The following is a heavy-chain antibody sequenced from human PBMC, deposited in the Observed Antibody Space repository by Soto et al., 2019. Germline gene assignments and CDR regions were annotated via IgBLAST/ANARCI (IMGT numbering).Heavy chain of an antibody. CDR3: ARGSVTMVRGAIIDSYYGMDV. CDR2: IYYSGST. J-gene: IGHJ6*02. D-gene: IGHD3-10*01. V-gene: IGHV4-59*01. CDR1: GGSISSYY. Sequence: PSETLSLTCTVSGGSISSYYWSWIRQPPGKGLEWIGYIYYSGSTNYNPSLKSRVTISVDTSKNQFSLKLSSVTAADTAVYYCARGSVTMVRGAIIDSYYGMDVWGQGTKVTVSS.